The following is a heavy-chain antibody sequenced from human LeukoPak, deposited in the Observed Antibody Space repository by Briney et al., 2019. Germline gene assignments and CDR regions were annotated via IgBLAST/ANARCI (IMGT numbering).Heavy chain of an antibody. J-gene: IGHJ3*02. CDR2: IYYSGST. CDR1: GGSISSYY. D-gene: IGHD6-19*01. V-gene: IGHV4-59*01. CDR3: ASASIAVAGQDAFDI. Sequence: SETLSLTCTVSGGSISSYYWSWIRQPPGKGLEWIGYIYYSGSTNYNPSLKSRVTISVDTSKNQFSLKLSSVTAADTAAYYCASASIAVAGQDAFDIWGQGTMVTVSS.